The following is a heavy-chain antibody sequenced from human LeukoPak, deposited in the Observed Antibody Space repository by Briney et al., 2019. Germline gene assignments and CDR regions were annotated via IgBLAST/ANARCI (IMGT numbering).Heavy chain of an antibody. Sequence: GGSLRLSCAASAFILSAYNMNWVRQAPGKGREWVSSISYTGTYIYYADSVKGRFTISRDNAQNSLYLQMNSLRAEDTAIYYCVRDRGTYRPIDYWGQGTLVTVSS. D-gene: IGHD1-26*01. CDR3: VRDRGTYRPIDY. V-gene: IGHV3-21*04. CDR1: AFILSAYN. CDR2: ISYTGTYI. J-gene: IGHJ4*02.